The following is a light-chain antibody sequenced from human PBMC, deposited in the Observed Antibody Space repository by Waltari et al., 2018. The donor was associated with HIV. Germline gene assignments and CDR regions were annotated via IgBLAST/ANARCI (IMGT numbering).Light chain of an antibody. CDR2: WAS. J-gene: IGKJ2*01. CDR3: QQYHSIPQGYT. V-gene: IGKV4-1*01. CDR1: QSVLYSSNIRDY. Sequence: DIVMTQSPDSLAVSLGERATINCKSSQSVLYSSNIRDYLSWYQQKPGQPPKLLIYWASTRESGVPDRVSGSGSGTNYTRTISSLQAEDVAVYYCQQYHSIPQGYTFGQGTKLEIK.